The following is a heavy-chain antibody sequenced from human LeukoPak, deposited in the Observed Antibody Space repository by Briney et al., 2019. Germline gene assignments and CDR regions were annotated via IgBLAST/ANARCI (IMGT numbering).Heavy chain of an antibody. CDR1: GFTLSSYA. J-gene: IGHJ3*01. V-gene: IGHV3-23*01. CDR2: ISGSGGST. D-gene: IGHD1-26*01. Sequence: GGSLRLSCAASGFTLSSYAMSWVRQAPGKGLEWVSAISGSGGSTYYADSVEGRFTISRDNSKNTLYLQMNSLRAEDTAVYYCARAVGATRAAWGQGTMVTVSS. CDR3: ARAVGATRAA.